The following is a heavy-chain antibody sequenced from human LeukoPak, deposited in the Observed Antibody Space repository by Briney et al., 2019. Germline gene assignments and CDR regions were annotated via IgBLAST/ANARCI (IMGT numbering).Heavy chain of an antibody. V-gene: IGHV4-59*08. D-gene: IGHD6-6*01. J-gene: IGHJ6*03. CDR2: IYSSGST. Sequence: SETLSLTCSFSGDSISTYYWSWIRQSPGKGLEWIGHIYSSGSTDYNSSLKSRVTISVDTSKNQFSLKLSSVTAADTAVYYCARRRSSLSGYYYMGVWGKGTTVTVSS. CDR1: GDSISTYY. CDR3: ARRRSSLSGYYYMGV.